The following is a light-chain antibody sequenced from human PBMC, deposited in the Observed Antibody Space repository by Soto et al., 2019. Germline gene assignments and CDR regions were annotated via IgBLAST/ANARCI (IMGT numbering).Light chain of an antibody. CDR2: AAS. V-gene: IGKV3-15*01. Sequence: EIVMTQSPATLSVSPGESATLSCRASQNIGNKLAWYQQKPGQAPRLLIYAASTRATAVPARFSGSGSGTEFTLTISSLEPEDFAVYYGQQYNTWTPCTFGQGTKLEI. CDR3: QQYNTWTPCT. J-gene: IGKJ2*02. CDR1: QNIGNK.